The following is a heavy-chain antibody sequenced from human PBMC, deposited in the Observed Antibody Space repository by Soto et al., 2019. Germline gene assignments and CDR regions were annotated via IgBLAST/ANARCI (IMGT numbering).Heavy chain of an antibody. Sequence: VGSLRLSCAASGFTFSNYAMTWVRQAPGKGLEWVSSVSGNGANIYYADSVKGRFTVSRDTSKNTLYLEMSSLRAEDTAVYYCARDHDWNYDYFDYWGQGTLVTVSS. CDR3: ARDHDWNYDYFDY. CDR2: VSGNGANI. J-gene: IGHJ4*02. CDR1: GFTFSNYA. V-gene: IGHV3-23*01. D-gene: IGHD1-7*01.